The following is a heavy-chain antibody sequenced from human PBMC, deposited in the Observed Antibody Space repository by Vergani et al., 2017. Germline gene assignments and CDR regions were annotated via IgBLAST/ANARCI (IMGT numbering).Heavy chain of an antibody. CDR3: ARDQGIVGALALEM. V-gene: IGHV1-18*01. J-gene: IGHJ3*01. D-gene: IGHD1-26*01. CDR1: GGTFSSYA. Sequence: QVQLVQSGAEVKKPGSSVKVSCKASGGTFSSYAISWVRQAPGQGLEWMGWISAYNGNTNYAQKLQGRVTMTTDTSTSTAYMELRSLRSDDTAVYYCARDQGIVGALALEMWGQGTMVTVSS. CDR2: ISAYNGNT.